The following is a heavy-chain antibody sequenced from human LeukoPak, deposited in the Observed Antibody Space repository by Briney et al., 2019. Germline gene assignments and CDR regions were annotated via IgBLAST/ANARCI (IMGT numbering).Heavy chain of an antibody. V-gene: IGHV3-23*01. CDR2: ISGSGDYT. Sequence: GGSLRLSCAASGFTFSSYSMNWVRQAPGKGLEWVSTISGSGDYTYYADSVKGRFTISRDNSKNTLYLQMNSLRAEDTAVYYCAKVTYGSGTYGAFDSWGQGTLVTVSS. J-gene: IGHJ4*02. CDR3: AKVTYGSGTYGAFDS. CDR1: GFTFSSYS. D-gene: IGHD3-10*01.